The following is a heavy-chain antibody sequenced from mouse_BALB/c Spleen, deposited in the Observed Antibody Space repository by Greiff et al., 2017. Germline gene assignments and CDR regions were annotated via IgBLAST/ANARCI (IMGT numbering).Heavy chain of an antibody. CDR3: ARQRGYGSSPFAY. V-gene: IGHV5-12-2*01. CDR2: ISNGGGST. CDR1: GFTFSSYT. D-gene: IGHD1-1*01. J-gene: IGHJ3*01. Sequence: EVKLQESGGGLVQPGGSLKLSCAASGFTFSSYTMSWVRQTPEKRLEWVAYISNGGGSTYYPDTVKGRFTISRDNAKNTLYLQMSSLKSEDTAMYYCARQRGYGSSPFAYWGQGTLVTVSA.